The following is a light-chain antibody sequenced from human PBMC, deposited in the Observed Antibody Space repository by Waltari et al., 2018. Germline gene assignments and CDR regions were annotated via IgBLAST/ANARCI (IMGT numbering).Light chain of an antibody. CDR3: QQYGNSPIYT. V-gene: IGKV3-20*01. J-gene: IGKJ2*01. CDR2: GAS. CDR1: QSVSSSY. Sequence: ESVMTQSPCTLSLSPGERATLSCRASQSVSSSYLAWYQQRPGQAPRLLIYGASSRATGVPDRFSASGSGTDFTLTISRLEPEDFAVYYCQQYGNSPIYTFGQGTKLEI.